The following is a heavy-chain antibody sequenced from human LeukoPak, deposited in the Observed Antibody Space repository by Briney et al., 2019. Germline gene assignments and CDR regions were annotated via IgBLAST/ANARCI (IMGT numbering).Heavy chain of an antibody. Sequence: TGGSLRLSCAASGFTFDDYAMHWVRQAPGKGLEWVSGISWNSGSIGYADSVKGRFPISRDNAKNSLYLQMNSLRAEDTALYYCAKDSSSGWYGSDYWGQGTLVTVSS. V-gene: IGHV3-9*01. CDR2: ISWNSGSI. CDR1: GFTFDDYA. J-gene: IGHJ4*02. D-gene: IGHD6-19*01. CDR3: AKDSSSGWYGSDY.